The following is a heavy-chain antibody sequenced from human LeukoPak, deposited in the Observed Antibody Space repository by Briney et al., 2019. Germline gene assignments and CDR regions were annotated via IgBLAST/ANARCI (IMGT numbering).Heavy chain of an antibody. Sequence: GGSLRLSCAASGFPFSSYWMTWVRQAPGKGLEWVANIKQDGSEKYYVDSVKGRFTISRDNAKNSLYLQMNSLRAEDTAVYYCAKSPLYGMNVWGQGTTVTVSS. J-gene: IGHJ6*02. CDR1: GFPFSSYW. V-gene: IGHV3-7*02. CDR3: AKSPLYGMNV. CDR2: IKQDGSEK.